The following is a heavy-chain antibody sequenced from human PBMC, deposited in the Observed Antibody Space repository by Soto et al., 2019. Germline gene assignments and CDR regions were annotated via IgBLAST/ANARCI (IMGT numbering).Heavy chain of an antibody. CDR1: GFTFPCYG. V-gene: IGHV1-18*01. CDR2: ISAYNGNT. CDR3: AIRGYRYGRDYFDY. D-gene: IGHD5-18*01. J-gene: IGHJ4*02. Sequence: ASVKVSCNASGFTFPCYGISWARSATGQGLEWMGWISAYNGNTNYAQKLQGRATMTTYTSTSKDYVELRSLRSDDKAVYYCAIRGYRYGRDYFDYWGQGTLVTVSS.